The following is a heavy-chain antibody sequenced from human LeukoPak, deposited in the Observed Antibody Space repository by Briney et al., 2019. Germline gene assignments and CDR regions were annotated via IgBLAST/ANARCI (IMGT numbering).Heavy chain of an antibody. Sequence: GGSLRLSCAASGFSFSSYWMSWVRQAPGKGLEWVANIKQDGSEKYYVDSVKGRFTISRDNAKNSLYLQMNSLRAEDTAVYYCARGLVYCSGGSCYFDSWGREPWSPSPQ. CDR1: GFSFSSYW. D-gene: IGHD2-15*01. J-gene: IGHJ4*02. V-gene: IGHV3-7*01. CDR3: ARGLVYCSGGSCYFDS. CDR2: IKQDGSEK.